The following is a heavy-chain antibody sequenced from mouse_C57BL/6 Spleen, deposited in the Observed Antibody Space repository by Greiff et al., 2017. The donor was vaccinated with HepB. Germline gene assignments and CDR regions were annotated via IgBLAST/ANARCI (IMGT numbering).Heavy chain of an antibody. CDR2: IWSEGST. CDR1: GFSLTSYG. V-gene: IGHV2-6-1*01. D-gene: IGHD2-1*01. CDR3: ARQHYDNTGYFDY. J-gene: IGHJ2*01. Sequence: VQLVESGPGLVAPSQSLSITCTVSGFSLTSYGVHWVRQPPGKGLEWLVVIWSEGSTTHNSALKSRLSISKHNSKSQVFLTMSSVQTDDTAMYYSARQHYDNTGYFDYWGDDTPLSVSS.